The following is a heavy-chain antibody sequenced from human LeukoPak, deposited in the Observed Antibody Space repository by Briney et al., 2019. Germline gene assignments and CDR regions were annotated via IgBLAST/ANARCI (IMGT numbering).Heavy chain of an antibody. CDR3: ARDPYCSGGSCYYYYYGMDV. V-gene: IGHV4-34*01. D-gene: IGHD2-15*01. CDR2: INYSGST. J-gene: IGHJ6*02. CDR1: GGSFSGYY. Sequence: SETLSLICAVYGGSFSGYYWSWGRQPPGKGLEWIGEINYSGSTNYSPSLTSRVTISVDTSKNQFSLKLSSVTAADTAVYYCARDPYCSGGSCYYYYYGMDVWGQGTTVTVSS.